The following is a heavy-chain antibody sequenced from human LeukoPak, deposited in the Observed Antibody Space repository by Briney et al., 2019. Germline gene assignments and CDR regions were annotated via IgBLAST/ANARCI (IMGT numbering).Heavy chain of an antibody. Sequence: GECLKISCKGSGDSFSNYWIGWVRQMPGKGLEWMGIIYPGDSDTRYSPSFQGQVTISVDKSIITAYLQWSSLKASDSAMYFCARQRYSGSEYRNGMDVWGQGTTVTVSS. V-gene: IGHV5-51*01. D-gene: IGHD6-19*01. J-gene: IGHJ6*02. CDR2: IYPGDSDT. CDR3: ARQRYSGSEYRNGMDV. CDR1: GDSFSNYW.